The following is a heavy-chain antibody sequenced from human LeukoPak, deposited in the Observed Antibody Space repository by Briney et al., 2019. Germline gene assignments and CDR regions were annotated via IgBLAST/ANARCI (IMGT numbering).Heavy chain of an antibody. CDR2: IHYTENT. CDR3: ARLSSPYDPYYFHY. V-gene: IGHV4-38-2*02. D-gene: IGHD5-12*01. CDR1: DYSISYGYY. J-gene: IGHJ4*02. Sequence: PSETLSLTCTVSDYSISYGYYWGWIRQPPGKGLEWIATIHYTENTYYNPSLKSRVTMSLDTSKHQFSLKLSSVTAADTAIYYYARLSSPYDPYYFHYCGQGTLVAVSS.